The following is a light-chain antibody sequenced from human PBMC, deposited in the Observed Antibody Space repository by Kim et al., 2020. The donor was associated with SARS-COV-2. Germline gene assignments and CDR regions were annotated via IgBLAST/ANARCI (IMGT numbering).Light chain of an antibody. J-gene: IGLJ2*01. V-gene: IGLV3-21*04. Sequence: SVAPGKTARITCGGNNIGSKSVHWYQQKPGQAPVLVIYYDSDRPSGIPERFSGSNSGNTATLTISRVEAGDEADYYCQVWGSSSVVFGGGTQLTVL. CDR3: QVWGSSSVV. CDR2: YDS. CDR1: NIGSKS.